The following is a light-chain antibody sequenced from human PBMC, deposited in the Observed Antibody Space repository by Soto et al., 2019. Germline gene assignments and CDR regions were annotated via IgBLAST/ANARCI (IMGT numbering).Light chain of an antibody. CDR3: LQYCSSART. Sequence: VLSHSPESLSVSLGDRATINCVASQSGFSRSNNKNYLAWYQLKPGQPPKLLIYWASTRESGVPARFSGSGSGRDFTLTINNVQAEDVAAYCCLQYCSSARTFGLGSQVDIK. J-gene: IGKJ1*01. CDR2: WAS. CDR1: QSGFSRSNNKNY. V-gene: IGKV4-1*01.